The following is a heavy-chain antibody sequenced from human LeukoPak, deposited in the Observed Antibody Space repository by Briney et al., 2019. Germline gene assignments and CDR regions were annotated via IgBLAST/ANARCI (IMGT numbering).Heavy chain of an antibody. CDR1: GGSISSYY. CDR3: ASLGYCSGGSCSRPPPPYSRFDY. J-gene: IGHJ4*02. V-gene: IGHV4-59*06. CDR2: IYYSGST. Sequence: PSETLSLTCTVSGGSISSYYWSWIRQHPGKGLEWIGYIYYSGSTYYNPSLKSRVTISVDTSKNQFSLKLSSVTAADTAVYYCASLGYCSGGSCSRPPPPYSRFDYWGQGTLVTVSS. D-gene: IGHD2-15*01.